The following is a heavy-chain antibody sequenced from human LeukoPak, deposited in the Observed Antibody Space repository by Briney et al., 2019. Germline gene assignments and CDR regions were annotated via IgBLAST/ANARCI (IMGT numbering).Heavy chain of an antibody. V-gene: IGHV1-18*01. Sequence: GASVKVSCKASGYTFTSYGISWVRQAPGQGLEWMGWISAYNGNINYAQKLQGRVTMTTDTSTSTAYMELRSLRSDDTAVYYCAREGGLRRLGWYFDLWGRGTLVTVSS. CDR3: AREGGLRRLGWYFDL. J-gene: IGHJ2*01. CDR2: ISAYNGNI. D-gene: IGHD5-12*01. CDR1: GYTFTSYG.